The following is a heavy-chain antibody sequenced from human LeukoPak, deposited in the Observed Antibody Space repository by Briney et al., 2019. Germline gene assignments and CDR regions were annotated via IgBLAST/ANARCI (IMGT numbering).Heavy chain of an antibody. CDR2: INTNTGNP. D-gene: IGHD2-2*01. CDR1: GYTFTNYA. CDR3: ARAHCSSTSCLVYFDY. V-gene: IGHV7-4-1*02. Sequence: ASVKVSCKASGYTFTNYAMNWVRQAPGQGLGWMGWINTNTGNPTYAQGFTGRFVFSLDTSVSTAYLQISSLKAEDTAVYYCARAHCSSTSCLVYFDYWGQGTLVTVSS. J-gene: IGHJ4*02.